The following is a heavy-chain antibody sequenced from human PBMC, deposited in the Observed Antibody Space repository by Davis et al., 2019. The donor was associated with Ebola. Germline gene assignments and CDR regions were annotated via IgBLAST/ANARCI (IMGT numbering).Heavy chain of an antibody. J-gene: IGHJ4*02. CDR3: ARSKYGEYAPGEY. Sequence: GSLRLSCAVYGLSFSGHYLNWIRQPPGKGLEWIGEINHSGSTNLHPSLKSRVTISVDTSKNQFYPKLKSVTNADTAVYYCARSKYGEYAPGEYWSQGTLATVSS. CDR2: INHSGST. CDR1: GLSFSGHY. V-gene: IGHV4-34*01. D-gene: IGHD4/OR15-4a*01.